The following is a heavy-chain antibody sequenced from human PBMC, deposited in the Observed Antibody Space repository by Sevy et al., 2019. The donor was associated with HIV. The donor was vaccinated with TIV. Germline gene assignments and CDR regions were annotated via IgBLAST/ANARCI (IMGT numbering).Heavy chain of an antibody. CDR3: ATDSVLLKGRYYDSSGYYLHY. J-gene: IGHJ4*02. V-gene: IGHV1-24*01. D-gene: IGHD3-22*01. Sequence: ASVKVSCKVSGYIFTELSMHWVRQAPGKGLEWMGGFDPEDGETIYAQTFQGRVTMTEDTSTDTAYMDLSSLRSEDTAVYYCATDSVLLKGRYYDSSGYYLHYWGQGTLVTVSS. CDR1: GYIFTELS. CDR2: FDPEDGET.